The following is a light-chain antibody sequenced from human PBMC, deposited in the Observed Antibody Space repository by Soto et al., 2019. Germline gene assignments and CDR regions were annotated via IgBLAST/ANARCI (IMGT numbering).Light chain of an antibody. J-gene: IGKJ5*01. CDR2: DAS. V-gene: IGKV3-11*01. CDR3: QQRSNWPPIT. CDR1: QSVGTY. Sequence: EIVLTQSPATLSLSPGEGATLSCRASQSVGTYLAWYQQKPGQAPRLLIYDASNRAAGVPVRFSGSGSGTDFTLTISSVEPDDFAVYYCQQRSNWPPITFGQGTRLEIK.